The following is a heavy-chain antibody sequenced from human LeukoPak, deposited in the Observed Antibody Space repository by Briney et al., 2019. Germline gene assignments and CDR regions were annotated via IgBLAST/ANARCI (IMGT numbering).Heavy chain of an antibody. CDR3: ARGPRYSFY. D-gene: IGHD6-13*01. Sequence: GGSLRLSCAASGFIVSHNYMTWVRQAPGKGLEWISVIYIDGTTYYADSVKGRFTISRDQANNTLYLQMNTLRDEDAAVYYCARGPRYSFYWGQGTLVSVSS. J-gene: IGHJ4*02. V-gene: IGHV3-53*01. CDR1: GFIVSHNY. CDR2: IYIDGTT.